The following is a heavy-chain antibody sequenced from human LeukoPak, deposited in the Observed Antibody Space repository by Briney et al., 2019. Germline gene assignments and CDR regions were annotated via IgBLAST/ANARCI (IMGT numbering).Heavy chain of an antibody. D-gene: IGHD5-18*01. Sequence: ASVKVSCKASGGTFSSYAISWVRQAPGQGLEWMGRIIPIFGTANYAQKFQGRVTITTDESTSTAYMELSSLRSEDTAVYYCAREGDTASYNWFDPWGQGTLSPSPQ. J-gene: IGHJ5*02. CDR1: GGTFSSYA. CDR2: IIPIFGTA. CDR3: AREGDTASYNWFDP. V-gene: IGHV1-69*05.